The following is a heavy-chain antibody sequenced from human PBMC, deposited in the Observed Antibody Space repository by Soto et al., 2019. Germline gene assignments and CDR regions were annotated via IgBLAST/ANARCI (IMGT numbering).Heavy chain of an antibody. CDR3: ARDFGSDLSAPGAVLDY. CDR1: GYSFTSYG. D-gene: IGHD3-3*01. J-gene: IGHJ4*02. CDR2: ISTYNGNT. V-gene: IGHV1-18*01. Sequence: ASVKVSCKASGYSFTSYGISWVRQAPGQGLEWMGWISTYNGNTNFAQNVQGRVTMTTDTSTYTAYMELRSLTSDDTAVYYCARDFGSDLSAPGAVLDYWGQGSLVTAPQ.